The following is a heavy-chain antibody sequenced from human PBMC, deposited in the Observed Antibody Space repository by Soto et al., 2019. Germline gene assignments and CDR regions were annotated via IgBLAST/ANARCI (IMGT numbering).Heavy chain of an antibody. CDR3: SRGGYDFWKNDDYYYYMDV. J-gene: IGHJ6*03. CDR2: IRSKAYGGTT. V-gene: IGHV3-49*03. Sequence: GGSLRLSCTASGFTFGDYAMSWFRQAPGKGLEWVGFIRSKAYGGTTEYAASVKGRFTISRDDSKSIAYLQMNSLKTEDTAVYYCSRGGYDFWKNDDYYYYMDVWGKGTTVTVS. D-gene: IGHD3-3*01. CDR1: GFTFGDYA.